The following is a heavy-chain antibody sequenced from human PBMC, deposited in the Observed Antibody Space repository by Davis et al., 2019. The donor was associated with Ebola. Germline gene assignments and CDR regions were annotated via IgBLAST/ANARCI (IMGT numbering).Heavy chain of an antibody. CDR2: IKSKTDGGTT. CDR1: GFTFSNAW. CDR3: TTDSDHGIQLWPLDY. V-gene: IGHV3-15*01. D-gene: IGHD5-18*01. Sequence: GESLKISCAASGFTFSNAWMSWVRQAPGKGLEWVGRIKSKTDGGTTDYAAPVKGRFTISRDDSKNTLYLQMNSLKTEDTAVYYCTTDSDHGIQLWPLDYWGQGTLVTVSS. J-gene: IGHJ4*02.